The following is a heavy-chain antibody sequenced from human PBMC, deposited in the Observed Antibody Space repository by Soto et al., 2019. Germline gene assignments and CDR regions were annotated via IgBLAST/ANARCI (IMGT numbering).Heavy chain of an antibody. CDR1: GGSISSYY. J-gene: IGHJ6*02. V-gene: IGHV4-59*01. Sequence: SETLSLTCTVSGGSISSYYWSWIRQPPGKGLEWIGYIYYSGSTTYQPSLKSRVTISVDRSQNQFSLELTSVTAAGTAVYFCARDLRGAGTSGYYGMDVWGQGTTVTVSS. D-gene: IGHD6-19*01. CDR3: ARDLRGAGTSGYYGMDV. CDR2: IYYSGST.